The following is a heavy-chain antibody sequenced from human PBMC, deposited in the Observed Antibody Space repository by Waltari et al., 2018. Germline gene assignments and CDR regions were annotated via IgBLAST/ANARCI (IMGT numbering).Heavy chain of an antibody. D-gene: IGHD3-22*01. V-gene: IGHV3-21*01. CDR2: ISSSSSYI. Sequence: EVQLVESGGGLVKPGGSLRLSCAASGFTFSSYSMNWVRQAPGKGLEWVSSISSSSSYINYADSVKGRFTISRDNAKNSLYLQMNSLRAEDTAVYYCARATMIVVVINDAFDIWGQGTMVTVSS. CDR3: ARATMIVVVINDAFDI. J-gene: IGHJ3*02. CDR1: GFTFSSYS.